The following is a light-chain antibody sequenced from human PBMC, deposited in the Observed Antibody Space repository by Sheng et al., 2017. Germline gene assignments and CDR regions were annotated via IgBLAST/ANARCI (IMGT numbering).Light chain of an antibody. CDR3: QHYNGYPWT. J-gene: IGKJ1*01. Sequence: QLTQSPSSLSASVGDRVILTCRASQGISTYLAWYQQKPGKAPKLLIYAASTLQSGVPSRFSGSGSGTDFTLTISSLQPEDFATYYCQHYNGYPWTFGQGTQVEIK. V-gene: IGKV1-9*01. CDR2: AAS. CDR1: QGISTY.